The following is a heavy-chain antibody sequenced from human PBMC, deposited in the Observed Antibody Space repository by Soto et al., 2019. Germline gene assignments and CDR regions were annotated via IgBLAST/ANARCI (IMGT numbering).Heavy chain of an antibody. Sequence: QLHLVQSGAVVKKPGASVTVSCSASGYPVTAYYMHWVRQAPGRGLEWMGGINPATGAAKYTQTFQGRGTMTRDTSTSTVFMELSGLTSEDTAGFYCARGGGVGVAGSAAFDMWGQGTVVTVSS. CDR1: GYPVTAYY. V-gene: IGHV1-2*02. D-gene: IGHD3-3*01. CDR3: ARGGGVGVAGSAAFDM. J-gene: IGHJ3*02. CDR2: INPATGAA.